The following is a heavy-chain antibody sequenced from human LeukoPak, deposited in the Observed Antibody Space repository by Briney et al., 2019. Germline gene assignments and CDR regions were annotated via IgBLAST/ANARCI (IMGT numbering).Heavy chain of an antibody. J-gene: IGHJ6*02. CDR1: GGSFSGYY. V-gene: IGHV4-34*01. D-gene: IGHD3-9*01. CDR3: ARTPSYYDISTGSYYYYGMDV. CDR2: INHSGST. Sequence: SETLSLTCAVYGGSFSGYYWSWIRQPPGKGLEWIGEINHSGSTNYNPSLKSRVTISVDTSKNQFSLKLSSVTAADTAVYYCARTPSYYDISTGSYYYYGMDVWGQGTTVTVSS.